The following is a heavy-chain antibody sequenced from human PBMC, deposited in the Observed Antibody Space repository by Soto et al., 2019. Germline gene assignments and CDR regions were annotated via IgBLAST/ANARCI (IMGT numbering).Heavy chain of an antibody. D-gene: IGHD1-1*01. CDR2: ISAYNGNT. CDR1: GYTFTSYG. J-gene: IGHJ3*02. Sequence: ASVKVSCKASGYTFTSYGISWVRQAPGQGLEWMGWISAYNGNTNYAQKLQGRVTMTTDTSTSTAYMELRSLRSDDTAVYYCADTTGTTWDDAFDIWGQGTMVTVSS. CDR3: ADTTGTTWDDAFDI. V-gene: IGHV1-18*01.